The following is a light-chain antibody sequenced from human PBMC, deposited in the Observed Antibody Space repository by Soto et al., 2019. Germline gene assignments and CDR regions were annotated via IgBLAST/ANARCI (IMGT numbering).Light chain of an antibody. CDR1: QSVSSSY. Sequence: EIVLTQSPGTLSLSPGARATLSCIASQSVSSSYLAWYQQKPGQAPRLLIHDASNRATGIPARFSGSGSSTDFTLTISSLEPEDFVVYFCQQRSNWPLTFGGGTKVDIK. CDR2: DAS. V-gene: IGKV3D-20*02. J-gene: IGKJ4*01. CDR3: QQRSNWPLT.